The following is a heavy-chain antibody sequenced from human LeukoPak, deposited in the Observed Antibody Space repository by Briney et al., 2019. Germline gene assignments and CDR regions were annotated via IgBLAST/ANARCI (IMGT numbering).Heavy chain of an antibody. D-gene: IGHD5-24*01. CDR1: GGTFSSYA. Sequence: SVKVSCKASGGTFSSYAISWVRQAPGQGLEWMGRIIPIFGTANYAQKFQGRVTITTDESTSTAYMELSSLRSKDTAVYYCARVEMATSAEYFQHWGQGTLVTVSS. CDR2: IIPIFGTA. CDR3: ARVEMATSAEYFQH. V-gene: IGHV1-69*05. J-gene: IGHJ1*01.